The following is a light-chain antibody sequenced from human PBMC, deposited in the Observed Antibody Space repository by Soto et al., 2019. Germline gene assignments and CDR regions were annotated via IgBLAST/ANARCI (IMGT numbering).Light chain of an antibody. V-gene: IGLV2-23*01. CDR1: SSDVGSYNL. J-gene: IGLJ1*01. CDR3: CSYAGSSTFYV. CDR2: EGS. Sequence: ALTQPASVSGSPGQSITISCTGTSSDVGSYNLVSWYQQHPGKAPKIMIYEGSKRPSGVSNRFSGSKSGNTASLTISGLQAEDEADYYCCSYAGSSTFYVFGTGTNVTVL.